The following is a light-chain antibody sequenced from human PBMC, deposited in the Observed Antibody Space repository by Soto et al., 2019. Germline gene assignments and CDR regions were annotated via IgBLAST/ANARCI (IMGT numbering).Light chain of an antibody. V-gene: IGKV1-17*01. CDR1: QGIRDA. CDR3: LQHNSRPLT. J-gene: IGKJ1*01. CDR2: GSS. Sequence: DIQMTQSASSLSASVGDRVTVTCRASQGIRDALVWYQQKPGKAPKRLIYGSSTLQSGVPSRFSGSRSETEFTLTISSLQPEDSATYYCLQHNSRPLTFGQGTKVEIK.